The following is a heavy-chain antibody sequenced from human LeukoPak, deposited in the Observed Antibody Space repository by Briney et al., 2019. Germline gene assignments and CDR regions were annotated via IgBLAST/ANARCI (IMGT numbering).Heavy chain of an antibody. J-gene: IGHJ4*02. CDR1: GFTFSDYY. CDR2: ISSSGSTI. Sequence: PGGSLRLSCAASGFTFSDYYMSWIRQAPGKGLEWVSYISSSGSTIYYADSVKGRFTISRDNAKDSLYLQMNSLRAEDTAVYYCARGPYCSSTSCYSQVVWGQGTLVTVSS. D-gene: IGHD2-2*02. V-gene: IGHV3-11*04. CDR3: ARGPYCSSTSCYSQVV.